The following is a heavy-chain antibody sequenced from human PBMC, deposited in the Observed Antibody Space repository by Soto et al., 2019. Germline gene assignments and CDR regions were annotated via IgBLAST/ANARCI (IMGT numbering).Heavy chain of an antibody. CDR2: VNGDSGNT. J-gene: IGHJ3*01. V-gene: IGHV1-18*01. CDR1: GYTFSTYG. Sequence: QVHLVQSGGEVKKPGASVKISCQTSGYTFSTYGITWVRQAHGQGLEWVGWVNGDSGNTNYAQNMEGRVTMTTDASTAPADMELRNLRSDDTATSYCARGTGLNDGSDLLGQGTVVSVSS. CDR3: ARGTGLNDGSDL.